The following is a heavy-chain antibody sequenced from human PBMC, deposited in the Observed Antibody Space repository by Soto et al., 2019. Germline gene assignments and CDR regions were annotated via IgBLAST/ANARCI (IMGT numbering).Heavy chain of an antibody. CDR1: GVSFINYY. D-gene: IGHD1-26*01. CDR2: IKTDGRST. Sequence: EGQLVESGGGLVQPGGSLRLSCAASGVSFINYYMHCIRQAPGKGLVWVSLIKTDGRSTTYADSVKGRFTISRDNAKNTVYLQMNTLRFEDTAVYYCATGGGTYYDYWGQGTLVTVSS. J-gene: IGHJ4*02. CDR3: ATGGGTYYDY. V-gene: IGHV3-74*03.